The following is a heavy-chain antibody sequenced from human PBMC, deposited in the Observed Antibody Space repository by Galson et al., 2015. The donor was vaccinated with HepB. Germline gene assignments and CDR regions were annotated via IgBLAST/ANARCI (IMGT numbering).Heavy chain of an antibody. CDR2: IYWDDDK. Sequence: PALVRPTQTLTVTCTFSGFSLATSGVAVAWIRQPPGRALEWLTLIYWDDDKRYSPSLKNRLTITKDTPRNQVVLTLANLGPSDTATYYCAHVRTRGFFVWSGHYYFDYWSQGTLVTVSS. CDR1: GFSLATSGVA. J-gene: IGHJ4*02. V-gene: IGHV2-5*02. CDR3: AHVRTRGFFVWSGHYYFDY. D-gene: IGHD3-3*01.